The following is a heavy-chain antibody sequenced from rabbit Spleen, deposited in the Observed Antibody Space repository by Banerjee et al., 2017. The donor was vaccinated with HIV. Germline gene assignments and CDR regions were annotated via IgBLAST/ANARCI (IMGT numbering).Heavy chain of an antibody. CDR3: ARDGAGGSYFAL. CDR1: GFSFSTVYW. J-gene: IGHJ4*01. D-gene: IGHD8-1*01. Sequence: QSLEESGGDLVEPGASLTLTCTASGFSFSTVYWIYWVRQAPGKGLEWIGTIFAGSTGTTDYASWAKGRFTISKTSSTTVFLQMTSLTAADTATYFCARDGAGGSYFALWGPGTLVTVS. V-gene: IGHV1S40*01. CDR2: IFAGSTGTT.